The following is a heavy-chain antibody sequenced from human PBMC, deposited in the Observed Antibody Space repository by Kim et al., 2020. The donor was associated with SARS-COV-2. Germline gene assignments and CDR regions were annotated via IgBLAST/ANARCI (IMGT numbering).Heavy chain of an antibody. CDR1: GFTFSTYW. CDR2: ISGDGSAT. CDR3: ASEFGRSTSDRYFQH. V-gene: IGHV3-74*01. D-gene: IGHD3-10*01. J-gene: IGHJ1*01. Sequence: GGSLRLSCAASGFTFSTYWMHWVRQVPGKGLVWVSRISGDGSATNYADSVKGRFTISRDNAKNTLFLQMNSLRAEDTGLYYCASEFGRSTSDRYFQHWGQGTLVSVSS.